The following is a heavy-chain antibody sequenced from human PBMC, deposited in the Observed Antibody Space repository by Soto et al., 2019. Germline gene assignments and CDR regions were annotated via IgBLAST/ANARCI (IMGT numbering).Heavy chain of an antibody. CDR2: ISSVGGST. D-gene: IGHD3-3*01. V-gene: IGHV3-23*01. Sequence: EVHLLESGGGLVLPGVSLRLSCAGSGFTFSNYAMSWVRQAPGKGLEWVSAISSVGGSTYYADSVKGRFIISRDNSENTLYLQVNSLRAEDTAIYYCTKDREFTYYDLWSGYYAFDSWGQGTLVTVSS. CDR1: GFTFSNYA. CDR3: TKDREFTYYDLWSGYYAFDS. J-gene: IGHJ4*02.